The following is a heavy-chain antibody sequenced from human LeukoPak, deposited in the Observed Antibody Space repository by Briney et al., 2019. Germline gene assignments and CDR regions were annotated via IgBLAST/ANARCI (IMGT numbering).Heavy chain of an antibody. CDR3: ARAPAVAAQGYYGMDV. D-gene: IGHD6-19*01. CDR2: INSDGSST. J-gene: IGHJ6*02. Sequence: GGSLRLSCAASGFTFSSYWMHWVRQAPGKGLVWVSRINSDGSSTNYADSVKGRFTISRDNAKNSLYLQMNSLRAEDTAVYYCARAPAVAAQGYYGMDVWGQGTTVTVSS. CDR1: GFTFSSYW. V-gene: IGHV3-74*01.